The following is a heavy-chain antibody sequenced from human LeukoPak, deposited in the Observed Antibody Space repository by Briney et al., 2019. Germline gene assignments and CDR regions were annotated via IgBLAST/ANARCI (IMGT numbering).Heavy chain of an antibody. CDR2: INPSGGSI. J-gene: IGHJ4*02. V-gene: IGHV1-46*01. D-gene: IGHD3-22*01. CDR3: AKVIRPWYYYDSSGYLGDPWYFDY. Sequence: ASVKVSCKASGGTFSSYAISWVRQAPGQGLEWMGIINPSGGSISYAQKFQGRVTMTRDMSTSTVYMELSSLRAEDTALYYCAKVIRPWYYYDSSGYLGDPWYFDYWGQGTLVTVSS. CDR1: GGTFSSYA.